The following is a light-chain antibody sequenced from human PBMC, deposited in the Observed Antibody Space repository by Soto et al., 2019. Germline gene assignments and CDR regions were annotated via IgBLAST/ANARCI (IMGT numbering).Light chain of an antibody. CDR3: QQRNNWPLT. CDR1: QSLNSH. CDR2: DAS. Sequence: EIVLTQSPATLSLSPGAGATLSCRASQSLNSHLAWYQQKAGQAPRLLIYDASNRATGAPARFSGSGSGTDFTLTISRLEPEDFAVYYCQQRNNWPLTFGGGTKLDIK. V-gene: IGKV3-11*01. J-gene: IGKJ4*01.